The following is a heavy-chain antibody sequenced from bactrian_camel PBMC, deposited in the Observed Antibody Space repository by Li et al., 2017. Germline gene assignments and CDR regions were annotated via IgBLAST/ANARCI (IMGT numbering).Heavy chain of an antibody. CDR3: AASCTQYVSF. CDR2: ISTSGGST. V-gene: IGHV3S40*01. CDR1: GYTLPMN. D-gene: IGHD6*01. J-gene: IGHJ4*01. Sequence: DVQLVESGGDSVQAGESLRLSCVASGYTLPMNMGWFRRLPGQEREGVAAISTSGGSTYYGDSVKGRFTISHDNANDTVYLQMNSLKPEDSAVYYCAASCTQYVSFWGAGTQVTVS.